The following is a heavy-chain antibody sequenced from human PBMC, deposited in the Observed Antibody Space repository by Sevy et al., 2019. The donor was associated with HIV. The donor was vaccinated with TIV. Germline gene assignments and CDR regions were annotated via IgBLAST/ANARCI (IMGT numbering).Heavy chain of an antibody. CDR2: IKQDESEK. J-gene: IGHJ4*02. CDR3: ARGNSGSLDY. V-gene: IGHV3-7*04. D-gene: IGHD3-22*01. Sequence: GGSLRLSCAASGFSFSSYWMHWVRQAPGKGLEWVANIKQDESEKYYVALVKGRFTISRDNAKNSVYLQMNSLRPEDTAIYYCARGNSGSLDYWGQGTLVTVSS. CDR1: GFSFSSYW.